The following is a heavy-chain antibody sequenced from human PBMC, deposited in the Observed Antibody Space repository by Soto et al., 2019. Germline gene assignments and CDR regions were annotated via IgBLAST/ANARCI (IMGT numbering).Heavy chain of an antibody. D-gene: IGHD3-16*02. CDR3: ARVGRGGMVTFGGVFGEAFDI. CDR1: GYTFTGYY. J-gene: IGHJ3*02. Sequence: ASVNVSYKAYGYTFTGYYMHWVRPAPGHGLEWMGGTSPKRVATRYAQKRQGGVTKTTDTAVSTVNTELRRLRSDDTAVYYYARVGRGGMVTFGGVFGEAFDIWGQGAMVIVSS. CDR2: TSPKRVAT. V-gene: IGHV1-2*02.